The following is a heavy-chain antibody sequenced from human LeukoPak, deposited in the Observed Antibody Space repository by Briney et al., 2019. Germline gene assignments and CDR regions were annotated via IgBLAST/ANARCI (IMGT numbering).Heavy chain of an antibody. V-gene: IGHV3-7*01. CDR1: GFTFNRDW. J-gene: IGHJ4*02. CDR2: IKEDGSEK. CDR3: ARSSRKGERGGLDY. D-gene: IGHD1-14*01. Sequence: GGSLRLSCTASGFTFNRDWTAWVRQAPGKGLEWVANIKEDGSEKNYVDSVKGRFTISRDNAKNTLYLQMNSLRAEDTAVYYCARSSRKGERGGLDYWGQGTLVTVSS.